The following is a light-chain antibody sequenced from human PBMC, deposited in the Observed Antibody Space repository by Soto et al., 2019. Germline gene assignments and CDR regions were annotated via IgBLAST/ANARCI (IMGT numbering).Light chain of an antibody. J-gene: IGLJ2*01. CDR3: SSYTSSRTLV. V-gene: IGLV2-14*01. Sequence: QSALTQPASVSGSPGQSITISCTGTSSDVGGYNYVSWYQQHPGKAPKLMIYDVSNRPSGVSNRFSGSKSGNTASLTISGIQAEDEADYYCSSYTSSRTLVFGGGTQLTVL. CDR1: SSDVGGYNY. CDR2: DVS.